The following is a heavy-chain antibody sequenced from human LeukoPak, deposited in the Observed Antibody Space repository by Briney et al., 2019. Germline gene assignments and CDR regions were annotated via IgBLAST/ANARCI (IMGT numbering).Heavy chain of an antibody. J-gene: IGHJ5*02. Sequence: SETLSLTCAVYGGSFSSYYWGWIRQPPGKGLEWIGSIYYSGSTYYNPSLKSRVTISVDTSKNQFSLKLSSVTAADTAVYYCARHQSLYCSSTSCYGGNDDWFDPWGQGTLVTVSS. CDR2: IYYSGST. V-gene: IGHV4-39*01. CDR1: GGSFSSYY. D-gene: IGHD2-2*01. CDR3: ARHQSLYCSSTSCYGGNDDWFDP.